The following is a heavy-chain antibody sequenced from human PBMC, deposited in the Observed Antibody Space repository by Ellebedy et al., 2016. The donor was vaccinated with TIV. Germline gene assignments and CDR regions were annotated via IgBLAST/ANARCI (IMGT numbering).Heavy chain of an antibody. Sequence: GESLKISXAASGFTVSSNYMNWVRQAPGKGLEWVSSISSSSSYIYYADSVKGRFTISRDNAKNSLYLQMNSLRAEDTAVYYCAREDYYGSGSPFDYWGQGTLVTVSS. CDR2: ISSSSSYI. D-gene: IGHD3-10*01. CDR1: GFTVSSNY. J-gene: IGHJ4*02. CDR3: AREDYYGSGSPFDY. V-gene: IGHV3-21*01.